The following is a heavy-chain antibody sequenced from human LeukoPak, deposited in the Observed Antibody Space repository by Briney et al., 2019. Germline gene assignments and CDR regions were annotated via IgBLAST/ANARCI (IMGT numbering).Heavy chain of an antibody. Sequence: SETLSRTCTVSGDSINSPYYWGWIRQPPGKGLEWIGSIYHTESTYYDPSLKSRVTILIDTSKNQFSLRLGPVTAADTAVYYCARVLCEVARSFDFWGQGTLVTVSS. V-gene: IGHV4-38-2*02. CDR2: IYHTEST. CDR3: ARVLCEVARSFDF. CDR1: GDSINSPYY. J-gene: IGHJ4*02. D-gene: IGHD2-15*01.